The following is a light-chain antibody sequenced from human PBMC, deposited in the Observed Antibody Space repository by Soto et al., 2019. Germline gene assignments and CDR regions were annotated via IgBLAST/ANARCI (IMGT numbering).Light chain of an antibody. CDR3: SSYTSSSTLVG. J-gene: IGLJ2*01. CDR2: DVS. V-gene: IGLV2-14*01. CDR1: SSDVGGYNY. Sequence: QSVLTQHASVSGSPGQSITISCTGTSSDVGGYNYVSWYQQHPGKAPKLMIYDVSNRPSGVSNRFSGSKSGNTASLTISGLQAEDGADYYCSSYTSSSTLVGFGGGTKLTVL.